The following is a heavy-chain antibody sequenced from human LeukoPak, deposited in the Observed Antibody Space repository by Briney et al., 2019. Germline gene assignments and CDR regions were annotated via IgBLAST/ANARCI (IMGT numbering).Heavy chain of an antibody. CDR2: IKQDGSDK. D-gene: IGHD5-18*01. CDR1: GFTFSGYW. CDR3: GRGVTSDY. Sequence: GGSLRLSCAASGFTFSGYWMSWVRQAPGKGPEWVANIKQDGSDKYYVDSVKGRFTISRDNAKNSLYLQMNSLRAEDTAVYYCGRGVTSDYWGQGTLVTVSS. J-gene: IGHJ4*02. V-gene: IGHV3-7*03.